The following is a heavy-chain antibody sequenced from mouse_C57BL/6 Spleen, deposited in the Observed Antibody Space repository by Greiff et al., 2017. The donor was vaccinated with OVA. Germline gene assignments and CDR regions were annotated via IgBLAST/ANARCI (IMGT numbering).Heavy chain of an antibody. D-gene: IGHD1-1*01. V-gene: IGHV1-50*01. J-gene: IGHJ2*01. CDR3: ARHGSRYYFDD. CDR2: IDPSDSYT. CDR1: GYTFTSYW. Sequence: VQLQQPGAELVKPGASVKLSCKASGYTFTSYWMQWVKQRPGQGLEWIGEIDPSDSYTNYNQKFKGKATLTVDTSSSTAYMQLSSLTSEDSAVYYCARHGSRYYFDDWGQGTTLTVSS.